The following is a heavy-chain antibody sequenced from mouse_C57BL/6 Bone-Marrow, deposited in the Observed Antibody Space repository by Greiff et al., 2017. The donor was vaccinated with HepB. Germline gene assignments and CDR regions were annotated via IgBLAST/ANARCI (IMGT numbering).Heavy chain of an antibody. J-gene: IGHJ2*01. CDR2: IYPGDGDT. D-gene: IGHD1-1*02. CDR3: AREVAGPY. V-gene: IGHV1-82*01. CDR1: GYAFSSSW. Sequence: QVQLKESGPELVKPGASVKISCKASGYAFSSSWMNWVKQRPGKGLEWIGRIYPGDGDTNYNGKFKGKATLTADKSSSTAYMQLSSLTSEDSAVYFCAREVAGPYWGQVTTLTVSS.